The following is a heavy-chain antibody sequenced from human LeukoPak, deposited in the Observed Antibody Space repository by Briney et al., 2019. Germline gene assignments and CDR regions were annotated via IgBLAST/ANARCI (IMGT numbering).Heavy chain of an antibody. CDR3: ARGDYGDYLFDY. D-gene: IGHD4-17*01. Sequence: PSQTLSLTCTVSGGSISSGGYYWSWIRQHPGKGLEWIGYIYYSGSTYYNPSLKSRVTISVGTSKNQFSLKLSSVTAADTAVYYCARGDYGDYLFDYWGQGTLVTVSS. V-gene: IGHV4-31*03. J-gene: IGHJ4*02. CDR2: IYYSGST. CDR1: GGSISSGGYY.